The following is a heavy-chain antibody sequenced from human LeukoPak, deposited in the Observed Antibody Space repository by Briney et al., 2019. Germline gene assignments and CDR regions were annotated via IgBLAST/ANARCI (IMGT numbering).Heavy chain of an antibody. V-gene: IGHV4-30-4*01. D-gene: IGHD3-22*01. CDR3: ARTRFGYDNWYYYDSSGYQVNWFDP. CDR2: IYYSGST. J-gene: IGHJ5*02. CDR1: GGSISSGDYY. Sequence: SETLSLTCTVSGGSISSGDYYWSWIRQPPGKGLEWIGYIYYSGSTYYNPSLKSRVTISVDTSKNQFSLKLSSVTAADTAVYYCARTRFGYDNWYYYDSSGYQVNWFDPWAREPWSPSPQ.